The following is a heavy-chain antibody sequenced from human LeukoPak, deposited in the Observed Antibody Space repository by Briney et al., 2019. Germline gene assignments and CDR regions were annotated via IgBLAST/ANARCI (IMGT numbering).Heavy chain of an antibody. CDR2: INHNGNVN. Sequence: GSLRLSCAASGFTFSSYWMNWARQAPGKGLEWVASINHNGNVNYYVDSVKGRFTISRDNAKNSLYLQMSNLRAEDTAVFFCARGGGLDVWGQGATVTVSS. CDR1: GFTFSSYW. D-gene: IGHD3-16*01. CDR3: ARGGGLDV. J-gene: IGHJ6*02. V-gene: IGHV3-7*03.